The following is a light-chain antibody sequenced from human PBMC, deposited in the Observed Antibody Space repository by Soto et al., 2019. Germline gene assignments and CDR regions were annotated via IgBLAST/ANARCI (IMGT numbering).Light chain of an antibody. Sequence: QSALTQPASVSGSPGQSITISCTGTSSDVGGYNNVSWYQQHPGKAPKLMIYDVSNRPSGVSNRFSGSKSGNTASLTISGLQAEDEADYYCSSYTSSSTSGVFGGGTKLTVL. J-gene: IGLJ2*01. CDR2: DVS. V-gene: IGLV2-14*01. CDR1: SSDVGGYNN. CDR3: SSYTSSSTSGV.